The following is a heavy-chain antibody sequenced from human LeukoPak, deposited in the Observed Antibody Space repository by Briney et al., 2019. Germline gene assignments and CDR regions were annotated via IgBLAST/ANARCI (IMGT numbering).Heavy chain of an antibody. D-gene: IGHD3-3*01. CDR3: ARARITIFGVVIMAYFDY. V-gene: IGHV3-7*01. CDR2: IKQDGSEK. CDR1: GFTFSSYW. J-gene: IGHJ4*02. Sequence: GGSLRLSCAASGFTFSSYWMNWVRQAPGKGLEWEANIKQDGSEKYYVDSVKGRFIISRDNAKNSLYLQMNSLRAEDTAVYYCARARITIFGVVIMAYFDYWGQGTLVTVSS.